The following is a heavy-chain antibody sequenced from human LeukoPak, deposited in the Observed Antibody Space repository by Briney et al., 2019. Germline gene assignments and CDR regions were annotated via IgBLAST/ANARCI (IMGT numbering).Heavy chain of an antibody. CDR2: TYYRSKWYN. Sequence: SQTLSLTCAISGDGVSINNAAWNWIRQSPSRGLKWLGRTYYRSKWYNDYAVSVKRRITITPDTSKNQFSLQLNSVTPDDTAVYYCAGSNHYYYGMDVWGQGTTVTVSS. J-gene: IGHJ6*02. CDR1: GDGVSINNAA. D-gene: IGHD1-14*01. CDR3: AGSNHYYYGMDV. V-gene: IGHV6-1*01.